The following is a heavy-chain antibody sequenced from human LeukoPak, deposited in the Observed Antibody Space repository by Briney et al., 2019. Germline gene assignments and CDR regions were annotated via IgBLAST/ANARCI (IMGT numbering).Heavy chain of an antibody. J-gene: IGHJ4*02. CDR2: IIPIFGTA. D-gene: IGHD3-22*01. CDR3: ARVGGVYYYDSSGYFDY. Sequence: ASVKVSCKTSGYTFTGYYMHWVRQAPGQGLEWMGGIIPIFGTANYAQKFQGRVTITADESTSTAYMELSSLRSEDTAVYYCARVGGVYYYDSSGYFDYWGQGTLVTVSS. CDR1: GYTFTGYY. V-gene: IGHV1-69*13.